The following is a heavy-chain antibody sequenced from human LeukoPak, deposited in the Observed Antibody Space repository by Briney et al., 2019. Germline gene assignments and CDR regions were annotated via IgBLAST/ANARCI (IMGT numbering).Heavy chain of an antibody. V-gene: IGHV4-59*08. Sequence: SETLSLTCTVSGGSISSYYWSWIRQPPGKGLEWIGYIYYSGSTNYNPSLKSRVTISVDTSKNQFSLKLSSVTAADTAVYYRARLDEYSSSRYFDYWGQGTLVTVSS. CDR3: ARLDEYSSSRYFDY. CDR1: GGSISSYY. CDR2: IYYSGST. D-gene: IGHD6-6*01. J-gene: IGHJ4*02.